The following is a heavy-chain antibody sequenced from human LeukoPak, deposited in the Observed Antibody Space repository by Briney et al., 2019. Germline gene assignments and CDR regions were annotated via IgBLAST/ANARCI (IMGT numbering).Heavy chain of an antibody. J-gene: IGHJ4*02. V-gene: IGHV3-21*01. D-gene: IGHD6-13*01. CDR3: ARQAPQAAAGLDY. Sequence: GGSLRLSCAASGFTFSSYSMNWVRQAPGKGLEWVSSISSSSSYIYYADSVKGRFTISRDNAKNSLYLQMNSLRAEDTAVYYCARQAPQAAAGLDYWGQGTLVTVSP. CDR2: ISSSSSYI. CDR1: GFTFSSYS.